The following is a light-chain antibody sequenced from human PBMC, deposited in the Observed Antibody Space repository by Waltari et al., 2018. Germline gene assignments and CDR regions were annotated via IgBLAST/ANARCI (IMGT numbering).Light chain of an antibody. CDR3: LQDYKSPYT. CDR1: QGIRND. V-gene: IGKV1-6*01. CDR2: AAS. J-gene: IGKJ2*01. Sequence: AVQMTQSPSSLSTSVGDRVTITCRASQGIRNDLGWYQQNPGKAPKILLEAASRLQSGVPARCRGSGYGTDFTLNISRLQPEDFATYYCLQDYKSPYTCGQGTKLEIQ.